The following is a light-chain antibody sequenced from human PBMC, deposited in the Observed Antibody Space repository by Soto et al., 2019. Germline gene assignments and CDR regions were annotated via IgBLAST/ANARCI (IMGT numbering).Light chain of an antibody. J-gene: IGKJ2*01. CDR2: TTS. CDR1: QSISTY. CDR3: HQSYSTPYT. Sequence: DIQMTQSPSSLSASVGDRVTITCRAAQSISTYLNWYQHKPGKAPKLLIHTTSSLQSGVPSRFSGSASGTDFTLTISSLQPEDFATYYCHQSYSTPYTFGQGTKLEIK. V-gene: IGKV1-39*01.